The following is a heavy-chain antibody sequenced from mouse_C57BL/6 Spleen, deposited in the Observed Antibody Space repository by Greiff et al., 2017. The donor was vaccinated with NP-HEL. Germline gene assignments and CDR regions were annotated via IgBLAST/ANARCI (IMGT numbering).Heavy chain of an antibody. V-gene: IGHV1-54*01. CDR1: GYAFTNYL. J-gene: IGHJ4*01. Sequence: VQLQQSGAELVRPGTSVKVSCKASGYAFTNYLIEWVKQRPGQGLEWIGVINPGSGGTNYNEKFKGKATLTADKSSSTAYMQLSSLTSEDSAVYFCARDGVTTLYYYAMDYWGQGTSVTVSS. CDR3: ARDGVTTLYYYAMDY. D-gene: IGHD2-2*01. CDR2: INPGSGGT.